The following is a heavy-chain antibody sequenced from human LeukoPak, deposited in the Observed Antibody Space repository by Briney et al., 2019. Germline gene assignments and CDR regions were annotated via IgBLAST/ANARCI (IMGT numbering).Heavy chain of an antibody. Sequence: GGSLRLSCAASGFTFSNAWMSWVRQAPGKGLEWVGRIKSNTDGGTTDYAAPVKGRFTISRDDSKNTLYLQMNSLKSEDTAVYYCTTQLLWFGELSYWGQGTLVTVSS. CDR2: IKSNTDGGTT. CDR3: TTQLLWFGELSY. CDR1: GFTFSNAW. D-gene: IGHD3-10*01. J-gene: IGHJ4*02. V-gene: IGHV3-15*01.